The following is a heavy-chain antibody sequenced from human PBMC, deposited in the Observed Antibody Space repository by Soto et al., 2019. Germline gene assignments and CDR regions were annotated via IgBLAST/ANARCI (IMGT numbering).Heavy chain of an antibody. V-gene: IGHV3-7*01. D-gene: IGHD2-8*01. J-gene: IGHJ4*02. Sequence: EVQLVESGGGLVQPGGSLRLSCAASGFTFSNYWMSWVRQAPGKGLEWVANINEDESEKHYVESVKGRFTISRDNTKNSLYLQMNSLRVEDTAVYCCARNRQMYLWGQGTLVTVSS. CDR1: GFTFSNYW. CDR3: ARNRQMYL. CDR2: INEDESEK.